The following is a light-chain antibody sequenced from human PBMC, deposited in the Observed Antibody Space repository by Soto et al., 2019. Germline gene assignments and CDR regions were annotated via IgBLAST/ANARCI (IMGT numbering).Light chain of an antibody. J-gene: IGLJ3*02. CDR1: SSNIGAGYD. V-gene: IGLV1-40*01. CDR3: QSYDSSLSGWG. CDR2: GNS. Sequence: QSVLTQPPSVSGAPGQRVTISCTESSSNIGAGYDVHWYQQLPGTAPKLLIYGNSNRPSGVPDRFSGSKSGTSASLAITGLQAEDAADYSCQSYDSSLSGWGFGGGTKLTVL.